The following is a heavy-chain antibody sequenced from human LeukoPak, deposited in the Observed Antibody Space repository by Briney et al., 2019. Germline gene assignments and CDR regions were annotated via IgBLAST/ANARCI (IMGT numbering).Heavy chain of an antibody. CDR2: INPNRGGT. Sequence: GASVKVSCKASGYTFTGYYMHWVRQAPGQGLEWMGWINPNRGGTNYAQKFQGRVTMTRDTSISTAYMELSRLRSDDTAVYYCARPYYGSGSYPFPSYYYGMDVWGQGTTVTVSS. CDR3: ARPYYGSGSYPFPSYYYGMDV. J-gene: IGHJ6*02. D-gene: IGHD3-10*01. CDR1: GYTFTGYY. V-gene: IGHV1-2*02.